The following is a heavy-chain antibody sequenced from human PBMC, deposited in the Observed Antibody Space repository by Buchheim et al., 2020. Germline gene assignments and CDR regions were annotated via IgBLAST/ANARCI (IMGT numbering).Heavy chain of an antibody. Sequence: EVQLLESGGGLVQPGGSLRLSCAASGFTFSSYAMSWVRQAPGKGLEWVSSISSSSSYIYYADSVKGRFTISRDNAKNSLYLQMNSLRAEDTAVYYCARVNLGYLTGNWFDPWGQGTL. CDR3: ARVNLGYLTGNWFDP. D-gene: IGHD1-14*01. CDR1: GFTFSSYA. CDR2: ISSSSSYI. J-gene: IGHJ5*02. V-gene: IGHV3-21*01.